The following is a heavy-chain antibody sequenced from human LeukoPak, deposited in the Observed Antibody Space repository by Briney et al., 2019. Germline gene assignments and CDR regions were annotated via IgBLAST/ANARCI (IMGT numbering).Heavy chain of an antibody. CDR1: GATLNIGHA. V-gene: IGHV1-69*04. CDR2: IIPFLGEV. J-gene: IGHJ5*02. Sequence: SVKVSCKAFGATLNIGHAFIWARQAPGQGLQWMGRIIPFLGEVNYAQNFQGRVSFTADKSTATMYMEMKSLILDDTAIYYCSPCGHAYDWFGPWGQGTLVTVSS. D-gene: IGHD5-12*01. CDR3: SPCGHAYDWFGP.